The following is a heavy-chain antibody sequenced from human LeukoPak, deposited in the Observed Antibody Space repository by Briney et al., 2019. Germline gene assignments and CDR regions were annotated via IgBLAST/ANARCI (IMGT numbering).Heavy chain of an antibody. CDR1: RFTFSRYS. V-gene: IGHV3-30*04. CDR3: ARDDTAAGIADY. CDR2: ISYDGSNK. Sequence: PGGSLRLSCAASRFTFSRYSIHWVRQAPGKGLEWVAVISYDGSNKNYADSVKGRFTISRDNSKNTLYLQMNSLRAEDTAVYYCARDDTAAGIADYWGQGTLVTVSS. D-gene: IGHD6-13*01. J-gene: IGHJ4*02.